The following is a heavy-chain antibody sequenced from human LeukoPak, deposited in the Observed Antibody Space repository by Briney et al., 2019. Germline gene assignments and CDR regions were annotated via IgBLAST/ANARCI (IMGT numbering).Heavy chain of an antibody. CDR1: GFTFSSYA. CDR3: ARDLTSGSYDG. V-gene: IGHV3-30-3*01. Sequence: GGSLRLSCAASGFTFSSYAMHWVRQAPGKGLEWVAVISYDGGNKYYADSVKGRFTISRDNAKNTLYLQMNSLRAEDTAVYYCARDLTSGSYDGWGQGTLVTVSS. CDR2: ISYDGGNK. D-gene: IGHD1-26*01. J-gene: IGHJ4*02.